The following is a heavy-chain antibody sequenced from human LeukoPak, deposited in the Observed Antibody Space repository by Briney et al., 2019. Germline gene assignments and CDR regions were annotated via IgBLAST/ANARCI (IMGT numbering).Heavy chain of an antibody. CDR2: ISYDGSNT. V-gene: IGHV3-30*18. J-gene: IGHJ4*02. CDR1: GFTFSSYR. D-gene: IGHD3-10*01. CDR3: AKPYYYGSRSYMDY. Sequence: PGGSLRLSCAASGFTFSSYRMHWARHAPRKGLEWVAVISYDGSNTYYADSVKGRFTISRDNSKNMLYLQMNSLRAEDTAVYYCAKPYYYGSRSYMDYWGQGTLVTVSS.